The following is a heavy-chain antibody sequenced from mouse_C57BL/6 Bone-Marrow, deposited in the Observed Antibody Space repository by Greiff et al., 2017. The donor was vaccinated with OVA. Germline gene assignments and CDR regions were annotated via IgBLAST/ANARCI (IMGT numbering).Heavy chain of an antibody. V-gene: IGHV1-19*01. Sequence: VQLQQSGPVLVKPGASVKMSCKASGYTFTDYYMNWVKQSHGKSLEWIGVINPYNGGTSYKPKFKGKATLTVDKSSSTAYMELNSLTSEDAAVYYGARQDYYGSSLDYWGQGTTLTVSS. CDR1: GYTFTDYY. D-gene: IGHD1-1*01. CDR3: ARQDYYGSSLDY. CDR2: INPYNGGT. J-gene: IGHJ2*01.